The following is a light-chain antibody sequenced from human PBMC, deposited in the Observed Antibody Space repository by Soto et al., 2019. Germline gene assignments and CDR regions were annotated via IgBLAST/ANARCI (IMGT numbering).Light chain of an antibody. CDR2: EVI. Sequence: QSAMTQPAYVSGSPGQSITISCTGTSGDVGDNNYVSWYQQRPAKAPKLIIYEVINRPSGVSNRFSGSKSGNTASLTISGLQAEDEADYYCSSYTSSSTLVFGGGTQLTVL. CDR1: SGDVGDNNY. V-gene: IGLV2-14*01. CDR3: SSYTSSSTLV. J-gene: IGLJ3*02.